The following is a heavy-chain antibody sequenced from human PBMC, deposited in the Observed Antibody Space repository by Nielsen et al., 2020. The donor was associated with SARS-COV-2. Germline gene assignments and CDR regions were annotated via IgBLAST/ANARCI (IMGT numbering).Heavy chain of an antibody. D-gene: IGHD6-13*01. CDR3: ASARYSSSWRPDWFDP. V-gene: IGHV1-69*13. CDR2: IIPIFGTA. Sequence: SVKVSCKASGGTFSSYAISWVRQAPGQGLEWMGGIIPIFGTANYAQKFQGRVTITADESTSTAYMELSSLRSEDTAVYYCASARYSSSWRPDWFDPWGQGTLVTVSS. J-gene: IGHJ5*02. CDR1: GGTFSSYA.